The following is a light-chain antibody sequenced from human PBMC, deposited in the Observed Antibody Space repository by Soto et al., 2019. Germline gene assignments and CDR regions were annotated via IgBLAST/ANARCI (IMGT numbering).Light chain of an antibody. CDR3: QQSYSTPGT. CDR1: QSISSY. Sequence: DIQMTQSPSSLSASVGDRVTITCRASQSISSYLNWYQQKPGKAPKLLIYAASSLQSGVPSRFSGSGSGTDFTPTISSLQPEDFATYYCQQSYSTPGTFGQGTKVDIK. J-gene: IGKJ1*01. CDR2: AAS. V-gene: IGKV1-39*01.